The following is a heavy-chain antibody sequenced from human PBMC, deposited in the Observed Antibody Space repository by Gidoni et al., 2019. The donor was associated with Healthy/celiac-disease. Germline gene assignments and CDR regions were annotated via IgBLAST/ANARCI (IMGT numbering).Heavy chain of an antibody. Sequence: QVQLVESGGGLVKPGGSLRLSCAASGFTFSAYYMSWIRRAPGKGLELVSYISSSGSTIYYADSVKGRFTISRDNAKNSLYLQMNSLRAEDTAVYYCARYRRLYCSSTSCYRVYYYYYGVDVWGQGTTVTVSS. CDR3: ARYRRLYCSSTSCYRVYYYYYGVDV. V-gene: IGHV3-11*01. CDR1: GFTFSAYY. J-gene: IGHJ6*02. D-gene: IGHD2-2*02. CDR2: ISSSGSTI.